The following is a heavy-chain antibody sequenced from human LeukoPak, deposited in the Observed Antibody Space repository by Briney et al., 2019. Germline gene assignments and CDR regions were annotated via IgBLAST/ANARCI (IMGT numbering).Heavy chain of an antibody. CDR1: GGSISSSSYY. CDR3: ARVKLYSYYYMDV. D-gene: IGHD2-15*01. CDR2: IYYSGST. V-gene: IGHV4-39*07. J-gene: IGHJ6*03. Sequence: SETLSLTCTVSGGSISSSSYYWGWIRQSPGKGLEWIGSIYYSGSTYYNPSLKSRVTISVDTSKNQFSLKLSSVTAADTAVYYCARVKLYSYYYMDVWGKGTTVTVSS.